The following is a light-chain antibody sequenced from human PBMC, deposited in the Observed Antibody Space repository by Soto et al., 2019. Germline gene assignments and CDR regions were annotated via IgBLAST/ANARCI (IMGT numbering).Light chain of an antibody. J-gene: IGLJ1*01. Sequence: QSALTQPASVSGSPGQSITISCTGTSSDVGGYNYVSWYQQHPGKAPKLMIYEVSNRPSGVSNRFSGSKSGNTASLTISGLQAKDEADYYCSSYTSNSPYVFGTGTKV. CDR3: SSYTSNSPYV. V-gene: IGLV2-14*01. CDR2: EVS. CDR1: SSDVGGYNY.